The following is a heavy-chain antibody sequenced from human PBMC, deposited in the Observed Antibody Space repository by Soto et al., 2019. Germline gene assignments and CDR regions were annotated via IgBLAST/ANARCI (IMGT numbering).Heavy chain of an antibody. Sequence: QVQLQESGPGLVKPSQTLSLTCTVSGGSITSSGYYWSWIRQHPGEGLEWIGFTSNSGSTSYNPSLRSRVTMSGDTSSNQFSLTLKSVTAADTAVYYCARGGGSTKVDYWGQGTLVTVSP. J-gene: IGHJ4*02. V-gene: IGHV4-31*03. D-gene: IGHD2-2*01. CDR2: TSNSGST. CDR1: GGSITSSGYY. CDR3: ARGGGSTKVDY.